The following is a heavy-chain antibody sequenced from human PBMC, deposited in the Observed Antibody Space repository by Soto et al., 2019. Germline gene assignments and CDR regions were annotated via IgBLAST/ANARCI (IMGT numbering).Heavy chain of an antibody. CDR3: TTAYCGGDCYNDAFDI. J-gene: IGHJ3*02. CDR2: IKSKTDGGTT. D-gene: IGHD2-21*01. Sequence: PGGSLRLSCAASGFTFSNAWMSWVRQAPGKGLEWVGRIKSKTDGGTTDYAAPVKGRFTISRDDSKNTLYLQMNSLKTEDTAVYYCTTAYCGGDCYNDAFDIWGQGTMVTVSS. CDR1: GFTFSNAW. V-gene: IGHV3-15*01.